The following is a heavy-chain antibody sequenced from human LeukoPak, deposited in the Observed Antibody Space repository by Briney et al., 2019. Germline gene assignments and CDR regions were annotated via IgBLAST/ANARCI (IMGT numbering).Heavy chain of an antibody. D-gene: IGHD1-26*01. CDR1: GGSISNYY. CDR3: VRGGWGFDP. V-gene: IGHV4-59*01. CDR2: TYYSGST. Sequence: SETLSLTCTVSGGSISNYYWSWVRQPPGKGLEWIGYTYYSGSTNYNPSLESRVTISVDTSKNQFSLKLSFVTAADTAVYYCVRGGWGFDPWGQGTLVTVSS. J-gene: IGHJ5*02.